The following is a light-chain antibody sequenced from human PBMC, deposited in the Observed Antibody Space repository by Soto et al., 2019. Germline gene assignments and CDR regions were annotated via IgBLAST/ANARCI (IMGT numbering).Light chain of an antibody. Sequence: QHDSVSASPGHSITISCTGTSSDVGGYNYVSWYQQHPGKAPKLMIYEVSNRPSGVSNRFSGSKSGNTASLTISGLQAEEEADYYCSSYTSSSTYVFGTGTKVTVL. J-gene: IGLJ1*01. V-gene: IGLV2-14*01. CDR2: EVS. CDR1: SSDVGGYNY. CDR3: SSYTSSSTYV.